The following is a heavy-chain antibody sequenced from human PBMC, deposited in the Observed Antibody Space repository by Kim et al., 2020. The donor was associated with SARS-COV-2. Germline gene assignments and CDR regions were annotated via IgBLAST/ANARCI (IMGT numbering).Heavy chain of an antibody. Sequence: SETLSLTCTVSGGSISSYYWSWIRQPPGKGLEWIGYIYYSGSTNYNPSLKSRVTISVDTSKNQFSLKLSSVTAADTAVYYCARHYFSYYYYYYYMDVWGKGTTVTVSS. J-gene: IGHJ6*03. CDR2: IYYSGST. CDR3: ARHYFSYYYYYYYMDV. D-gene: IGHD3-10*01. V-gene: IGHV4-59*08. CDR1: GGSISSYY.